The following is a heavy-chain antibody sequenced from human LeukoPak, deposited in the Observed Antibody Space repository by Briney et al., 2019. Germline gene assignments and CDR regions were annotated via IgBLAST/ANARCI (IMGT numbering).Heavy chain of an antibody. D-gene: IGHD2-15*01. CDR2: IRYDGSNE. CDR3: AKDPNHDRSGRSTSGY. Sequence: GGSLRLSCAASVFSFRSFGMHCVREAPGKWGECVAFIRYDGSNEYNADSAKGRFTLSREKSKKTRSLQMNRPRDKETAVYYCAKDPNHDRSGRSTSGYWGQGTLVTVPS. V-gene: IGHV3-30*02. CDR1: VFSFRSFG. J-gene: IGHJ4*02.